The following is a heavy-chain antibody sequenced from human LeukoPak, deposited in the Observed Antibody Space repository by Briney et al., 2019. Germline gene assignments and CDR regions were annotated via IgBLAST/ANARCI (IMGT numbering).Heavy chain of an antibody. CDR2: IWYDGSNK. CDR1: GFTFSSYG. V-gene: IGHV3-33*06. D-gene: IGHD1-26*01. CDR3: AKGGDSGSYSSRVDY. J-gene: IGHJ4*02. Sequence: GRSLRLSCAASGFTFSSYGMHWVRQAPDKGLEWVAVIWYDGSNKYYADSVKGRFTISRDNSNNTLYLQMKSLRAEDTAVYYCAKGGDSGSYSSRVDYWGQGTLVTVSS.